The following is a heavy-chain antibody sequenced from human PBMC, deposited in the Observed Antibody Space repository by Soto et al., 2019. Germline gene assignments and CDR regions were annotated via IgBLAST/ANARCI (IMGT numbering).Heavy chain of an antibody. V-gene: IGHV1-3*01. J-gene: IGHJ4*02. D-gene: IGHD3-22*01. CDR1: GYTFTSYA. CDR2: INAGNGNT. CDR3: ARVVVLCGTFDC. Sequence: ASVKVSCKASGYTFTSYAMHWVRHAPGQRLEWMGWINAGNGNTKYSQKLQGRVTITMDTSASTAYMQLSSLRSEDTAEYYCARVVVLCGTFDCREQGTLVTVYS.